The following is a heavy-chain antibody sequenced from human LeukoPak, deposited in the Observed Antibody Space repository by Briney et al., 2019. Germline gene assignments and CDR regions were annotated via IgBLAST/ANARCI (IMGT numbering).Heavy chain of an antibody. CDR1: GGSFSGYY. CDR2: INHSGST. CDR3: ARDRTGDWYFDL. J-gene: IGHJ2*01. D-gene: IGHD3-16*02. Sequence: SETLSLTCAVYGGSFSGYYWSWIRQPPGKGLEWIGEINHSGSTNYNPSLKSRVTISVDTSRNQFSLKLSSVTAADTAVYYCARDRTGDWYFDLWGRGTLVTVSS. V-gene: IGHV4-34*01.